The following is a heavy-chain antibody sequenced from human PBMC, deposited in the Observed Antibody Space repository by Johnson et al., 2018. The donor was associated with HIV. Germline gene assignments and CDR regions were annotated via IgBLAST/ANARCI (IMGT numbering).Heavy chain of an antibody. V-gene: IGHV3-30-3*01. Sequence: QVQLVESGGGLVQPGGSLRLSCRASGFSLSSYAIHWVRQAPGKGLEWVALISYDGSNKYYADSVKGRFTISRDNSKNTLYLQMNSLRAEDTAVYYCARGTYYYDSTPGAFDIWGQGTMVTVSS. CDR1: GFSLSSYA. CDR2: ISYDGSNK. CDR3: ARGTYYYDSTPGAFDI. J-gene: IGHJ3*02. D-gene: IGHD3-22*01.